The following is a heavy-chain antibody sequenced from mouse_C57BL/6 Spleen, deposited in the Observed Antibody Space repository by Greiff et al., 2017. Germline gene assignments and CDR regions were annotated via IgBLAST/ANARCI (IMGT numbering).Heavy chain of an antibody. CDR1: GFNIKDYY. J-gene: IGHJ4*01. Sequence: VQLQQSGAELVKPGASVKLSCTASGFNIKDYYMHWVKQRTEQGLEWIGRTDPEDGETKYAPKFQGKATITADTSSNTADRQLSSLTSEDTAVDYWAGPTVVAAGYGAMDDWGKGTSVTVSS. D-gene: IGHD1-1*01. V-gene: IGHV14-2*01. CDR2: TDPEDGET. CDR3: AGPTVVAAGYGAMDD.